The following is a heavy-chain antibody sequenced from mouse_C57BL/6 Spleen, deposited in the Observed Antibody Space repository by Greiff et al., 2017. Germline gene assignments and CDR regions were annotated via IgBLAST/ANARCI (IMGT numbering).Heavy chain of an antibody. D-gene: IGHD4-1*01. CDR3: AREGGLGLSWFAY. J-gene: IGHJ3*01. V-gene: IGHV1-64*01. CDR2: IHPNSGST. Sequence: QVQLQQPGAELVKPGASVKLSCKASGYTFTSYWMHWVKQRPGQGLEWIGMIHPNSGSTNYNEKFKSKATLTVDKSSSTAYMQLGSLTSEDSAVYYWAREGGLGLSWFAYWGQGTLVTVSA. CDR1: GYTFTSYW.